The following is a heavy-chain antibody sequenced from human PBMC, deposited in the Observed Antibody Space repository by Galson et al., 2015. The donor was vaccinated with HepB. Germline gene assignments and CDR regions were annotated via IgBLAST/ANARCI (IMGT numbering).Heavy chain of an antibody. J-gene: IGHJ4*02. CDR2: ISSSSSYI. D-gene: IGHD2-21*02. Sequence: PLRLSCAASGFTFSSYSMNWVRQAPGKGLEWVSSISSSSSYIYYADSVKGRFTISRDNAKNSLYLQMNSLRAEDTAVYYCAREGGEVTSDYWGQGTLVTVSS. V-gene: IGHV3-21*01. CDR3: AREGGEVTSDY. CDR1: GFTFSSYS.